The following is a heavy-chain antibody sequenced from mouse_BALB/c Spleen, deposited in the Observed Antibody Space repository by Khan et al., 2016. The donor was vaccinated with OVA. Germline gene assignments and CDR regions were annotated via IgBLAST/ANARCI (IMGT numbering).Heavy chain of an antibody. J-gene: IGHJ1*01. V-gene: IGHV9-3-1*01. Sequence: QIQLVQSGPELKKPGETVKISCKASGYSFTNYGMNWVRQAPGKGLKWMGWINTYTGEPTYADDFKGRFAFSLETSASTAYLQINNLNNEDTATSISASGGYWCFDDWGAGTTGNVYS. CDR1: GYSFTNYG. CDR3: ASGGYWCFDD. CDR2: INTYTGEP. D-gene: IGHD1-1*02.